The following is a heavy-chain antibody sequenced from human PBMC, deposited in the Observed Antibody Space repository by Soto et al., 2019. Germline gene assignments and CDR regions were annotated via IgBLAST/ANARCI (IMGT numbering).Heavy chain of an antibody. J-gene: IGHJ6*02. CDR3: AKHSGSYYYYYGMDV. Sequence: EVQLLASGGGLVQPGGSLRLSCAASGFTFSSYAMSWVRQAPGKGLEWVSGISGSGGSTYYADSVKGRFTISRDNSKNTLYLQMNSLRAEDTAVYYCAKHSGSYYYYYGMDVWGQGTTVTVSS. D-gene: IGHD1-26*01. V-gene: IGHV3-23*01. CDR1: GFTFSSYA. CDR2: ISGSGGST.